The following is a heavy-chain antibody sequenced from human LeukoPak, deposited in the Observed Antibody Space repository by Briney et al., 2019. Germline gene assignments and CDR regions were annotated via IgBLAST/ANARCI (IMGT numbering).Heavy chain of an antibody. V-gene: IGHV3-7*01. D-gene: IGHD6-13*01. J-gene: IGHJ4*02. CDR2: IKQDGSEK. CDR1: GFSFSSYW. CDR3: ATDLGSSRPNF. Sequence: GGSLRLSCAASGFSFSSYWMSWVRQAPGKGLEWVANIKQDGSEKYYVDSAKGRFTISRDNAKNSLYLQMNSLTAEDTAVYYCATDLGSSRPNFWGQGILVTVSS.